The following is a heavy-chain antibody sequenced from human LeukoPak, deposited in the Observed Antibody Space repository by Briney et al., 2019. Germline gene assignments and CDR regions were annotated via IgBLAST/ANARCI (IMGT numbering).Heavy chain of an antibody. V-gene: IGHV1-2*06. Sequence: GASVKVSCKASGYTFTGYYMRWVRQAPGQGLEWMGRINPNSGGTNYAQKFQGGVTMTRDTTISTAYMELSRLRSDDTAVYYCARDCGYSYGHYYFDYWGQGTLVTVSS. CDR3: ARDCGYSYGHYYFDY. CDR1: GYTFTGYY. J-gene: IGHJ4*02. CDR2: INPNSGGT. D-gene: IGHD5-18*01.